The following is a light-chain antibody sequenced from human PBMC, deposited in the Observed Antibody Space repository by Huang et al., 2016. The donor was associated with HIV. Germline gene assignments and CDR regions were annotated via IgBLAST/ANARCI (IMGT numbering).Light chain of an antibody. CDR2: AAS. CDR3: QKYNNVPRT. V-gene: IGKV1-27*01. J-gene: IGKJ1*01. Sequence: DIQMTQSPSSLSASIGDRITISCRASQGIGTYLAWYQHKPGKVPNLLIYAASTLQSGVPSRFNGSGSGANVTLTIGSLQPEDVASYYCQKYNNVPRTFGHGTKVEIK. CDR1: QGIGTY.